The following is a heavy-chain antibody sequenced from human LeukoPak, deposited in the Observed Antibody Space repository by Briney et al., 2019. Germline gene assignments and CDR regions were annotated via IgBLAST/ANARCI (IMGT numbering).Heavy chain of an antibody. D-gene: IGHD1-26*01. J-gene: IGHJ4*02. V-gene: IGHV4-4*07. CDR2: IYTSGST. Sequence: SETLSLTCTVSGGSISSYYWSWIRQPAGKGLEWIGRIYTSGSTNYNPSLKSRVTISLDTSKNQFSLNLSSVTAADTAVYYCARSIVGATFPLGYWGQGALLTVSS. CDR3: ARSIVGATFPLGY. CDR1: GGSISSYY.